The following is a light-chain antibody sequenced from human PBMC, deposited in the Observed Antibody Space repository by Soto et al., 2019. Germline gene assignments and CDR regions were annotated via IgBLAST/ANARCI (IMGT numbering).Light chain of an antibody. CDR2: GAS. CDR1: QSVSSSY. V-gene: IGKV3-20*01. J-gene: IGKJ1*01. Sequence: EIVLTQSPGTLSLSPGERATLSCRASQSVSSSYLAWYQQKPGQAPRPLIYGASSRAIGIPDRFSGSGSGTDFTLTISRLEPDDFALYYCQQYGSSPWTFGLRTKVEIK. CDR3: QQYGSSPWT.